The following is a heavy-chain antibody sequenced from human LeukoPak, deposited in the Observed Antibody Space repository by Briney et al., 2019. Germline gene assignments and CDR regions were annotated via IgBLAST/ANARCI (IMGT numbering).Heavy chain of an antibody. CDR3: ARHPIFGRGMDV. CDR1: GGSISSSGYY. J-gene: IGHJ6*02. Sequence: SETLSLTCTVSGGSISSSGYYWGWGRQPPGKGLGWIGTIYYSGSTYYHPSPKSRVTISVDTSKNQFPLKLSSVTAADTAVYYCARHPIFGRGMDVWGQGTTVTVSS. V-gene: IGHV4-39*01. D-gene: IGHD3-3*01. CDR2: IYYSGST.